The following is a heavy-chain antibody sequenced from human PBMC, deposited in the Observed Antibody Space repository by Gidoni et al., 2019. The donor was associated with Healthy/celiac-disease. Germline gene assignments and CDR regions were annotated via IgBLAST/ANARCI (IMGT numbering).Heavy chain of an antibody. Sequence: EVQLVQSGAEVKQPGESRKISCKGSGYRFTNSWIGWVRQMPGKGLEWMGVIYPDDSDTRYSPSFQGQVTISADKSISTAYLQWSSLKASDTAMYYCATLTGLVGWLDPWGQGTLVTVSS. CDR3: ATLTGLVGWLDP. V-gene: IGHV5-51*01. J-gene: IGHJ5*02. CDR2: IYPDDSDT. CDR1: GYRFTNSW. D-gene: IGHD1-26*01.